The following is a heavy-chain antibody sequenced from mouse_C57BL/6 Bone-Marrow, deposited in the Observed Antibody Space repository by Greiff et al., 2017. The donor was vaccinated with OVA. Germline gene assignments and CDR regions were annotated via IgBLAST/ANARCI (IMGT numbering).Heavy chain of an antibody. J-gene: IGHJ2*01. CDR1: GYTFTSYT. CDR2: INPSSGYT. V-gene: IGHV1-4*01. CDR3: ARGVGRDYFDY. D-gene: IGHD4-1*01. Sequence: QVHVKQSGAELARPGASVKMSCKASGYTFTSYTMHWVKQRPGQGLEWIGYINPSSGYTKYNQKFKDKATLTADKSSSTAYMQLSSLTSEDSAVYYCARGVGRDYFDYWGQGTTLTVSS.